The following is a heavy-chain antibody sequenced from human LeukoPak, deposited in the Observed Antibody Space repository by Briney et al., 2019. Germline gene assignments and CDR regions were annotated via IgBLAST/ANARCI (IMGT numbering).Heavy chain of an antibody. D-gene: IGHD3-10*01. CDR3: AREGLLDYYGSSPSFEY. J-gene: IGHJ4*02. CDR2: IYYSGNT. Sequence: SETLSLTCIVSGGSLSSSSYYWGWVRQPPGKGLEWIGSIYYSGNTYYNPSLKSRVTRSVDTSKNQFSLKLSSVTAADTAVYYCAREGLLDYYGSSPSFEYWGQGTLVTVSS. V-gene: IGHV4-39*07. CDR1: GGSLSSSSYY.